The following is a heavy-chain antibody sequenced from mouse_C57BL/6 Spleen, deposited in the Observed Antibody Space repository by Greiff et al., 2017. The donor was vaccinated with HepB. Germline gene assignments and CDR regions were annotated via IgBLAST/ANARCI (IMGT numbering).Heavy chain of an antibody. CDR1: GYTFTDYN. CDR3: ARCSGSSYDWYFDV. CDR2: INPNNGGT. D-gene: IGHD1-1*01. V-gene: IGHV1-18*01. J-gene: IGHJ1*03. Sequence: VQLQQSGPELVKPGASVKIPCKASGYTFTDYNMDWVKQSHGKSLEWIGDINPNNGGTIYNQKFKGKATLTVDKSSSTAYMELRSLTSEDTAVYYFARCSGSSYDWYFDVWGTGTTVTVSS.